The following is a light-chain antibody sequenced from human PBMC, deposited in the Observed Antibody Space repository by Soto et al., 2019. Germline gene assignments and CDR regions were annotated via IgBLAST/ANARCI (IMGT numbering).Light chain of an antibody. Sequence: QSALTQPASVSGSPGQSITISCTGTNNDVGGFDFVSWYLQHPGKAPELVIYEVSNRPSGVSNRFSGSKSGNTASLTISGLQAEDEADYYCSLYRSSDSSTWVFGGGTKLTVL. CDR2: EVS. CDR3: SLYRSSDSSTWV. V-gene: IGLV2-14*01. J-gene: IGLJ3*02. CDR1: NNDVGGFDF.